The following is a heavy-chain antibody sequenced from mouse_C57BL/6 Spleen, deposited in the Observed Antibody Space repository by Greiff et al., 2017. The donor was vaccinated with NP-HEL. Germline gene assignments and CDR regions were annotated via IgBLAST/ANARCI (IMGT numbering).Heavy chain of an antibody. CDR3: ASNPRNYYGSSYGY. J-gene: IGHJ2*01. CDR2: ISYDGSN. D-gene: IGHD1-1*01. V-gene: IGHV3-6*01. CDR1: GYSITSGYY. Sequence: EVKLVESGPGLVKPSQSLSLTCSVTGYSITSGYYWNWIRQFPGNKLEWMGYISYDGSNNYNPSLKNRISITRDTSKNQFFLKLNSVTTEDTATYYCASNPRNYYGSSYGYWGQGTTLTVSS.